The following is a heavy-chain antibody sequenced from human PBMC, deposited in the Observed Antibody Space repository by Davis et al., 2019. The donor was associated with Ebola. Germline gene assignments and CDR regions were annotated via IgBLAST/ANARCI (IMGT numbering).Heavy chain of an antibody. CDR2: INAGNGNT. V-gene: IGHV1-3*01. Sequence: ASVKVSCKASGYTFTSYDINWVRQATGQRLEWMGWINAGNGNTKYSQKFQGRVTITRDTSASTAYMELSSLRSEDTAVYYCAREVDFWSLGDVWGQGTTVTVSS. J-gene: IGHJ6*02. D-gene: IGHD3-3*01. CDR3: AREVDFWSLGDV. CDR1: GYTFTSYD.